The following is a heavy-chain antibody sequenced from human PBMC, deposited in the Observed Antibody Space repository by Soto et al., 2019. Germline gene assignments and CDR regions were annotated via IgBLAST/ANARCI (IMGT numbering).Heavy chain of an antibody. V-gene: IGHV1-8*01. CDR2: MNPNSGNT. J-gene: IGHJ5*02. CDR1: GYTFTSYD. D-gene: IGHD4-17*01. Sequence: EASVKVSCKASGYTFTSYDINWVRQATGQGLEWMGWMNPNSGNTGYAQKFQGRVTMTRNTSISTAYMELSSLRSEDTAVYYCARVIRLDEYGDYDVGFDPWGQGTLVTVSS. CDR3: ARVIRLDEYGDYDVGFDP.